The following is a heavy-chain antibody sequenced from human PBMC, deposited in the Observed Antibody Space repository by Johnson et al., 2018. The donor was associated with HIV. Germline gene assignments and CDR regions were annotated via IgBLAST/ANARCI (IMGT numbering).Heavy chain of an antibody. Sequence: VQLVESGGGLVQPGRSLRLSCAASGFTFDDYAMHWVRQAPGKGLEWVSGISWNSGSIGYADSVKGRFNISRDNAKNSLYLQMNSLRAEDTALYYCAKGGGQQLAHAFDIWGQGTMVTVSS. CDR1: GFTFDDYA. D-gene: IGHD6-13*01. CDR3: AKGGGQQLAHAFDI. CDR2: ISWNSGSI. V-gene: IGHV3-9*01. J-gene: IGHJ3*02.